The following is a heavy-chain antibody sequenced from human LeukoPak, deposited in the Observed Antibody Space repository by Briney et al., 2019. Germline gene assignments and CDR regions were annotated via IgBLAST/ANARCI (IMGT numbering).Heavy chain of an antibody. Sequence: KASGTLSLTCAVSGGSISSSNWWSWVRQPPGKGLEWIGEIYHSGSTNYNPSLKSRVTISVDKSKNQFSLKLSSVTAADTAVYYCARHKSSGWYTHTGFDYWGQGTLVTVSS. D-gene: IGHD6-19*01. V-gene: IGHV4-4*02. J-gene: IGHJ4*02. CDR3: ARHKSSGWYTHTGFDY. CDR1: GGSISSSNW. CDR2: IYHSGST.